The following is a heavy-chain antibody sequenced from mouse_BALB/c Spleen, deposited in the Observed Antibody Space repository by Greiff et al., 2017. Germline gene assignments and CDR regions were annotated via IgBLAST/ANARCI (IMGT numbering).Heavy chain of an antibody. V-gene: IGHV1-62-2*01. J-gene: IGHJ3*01. Sequence: QVQLQQSGAGLVKPGASVKLSCKASGYTFTEYIMHWVKQRPEQGLEWIGRFYPGSGSIKYNEKFKDKATLTADKSSSTVYMELSSLTSEDAAVYFCARHSESDASYYYGSSRWFAYWGQGTLVTVSA. CDR2: FYPGSGSI. CDR3: ARHSESDASYYYGSSRWFAY. D-gene: IGHD1-1*01. CDR1: GYTFTEYI.